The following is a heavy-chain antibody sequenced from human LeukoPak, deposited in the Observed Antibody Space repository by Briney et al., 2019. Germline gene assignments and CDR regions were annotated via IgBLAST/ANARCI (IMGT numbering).Heavy chain of an antibody. Sequence: GGSLRLSCAASGFTFISYGMSWVRQAPGKGLEWVSAISGSGGSTYYADSVKGRFTISRDNSKNTLYLQMNSLRAEDTAVYYCAKSTYYYDSSGYYYPPNFDYWGQGTLVTVSS. J-gene: IGHJ4*02. CDR1: GFTFISYG. D-gene: IGHD3-22*01. V-gene: IGHV3-23*01. CDR2: ISGSGGST. CDR3: AKSTYYYDSSGYYYPPNFDY.